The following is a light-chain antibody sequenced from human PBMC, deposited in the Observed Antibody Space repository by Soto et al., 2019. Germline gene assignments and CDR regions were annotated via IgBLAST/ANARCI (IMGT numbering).Light chain of an antibody. CDR1: QRISSW. Sequence: DIQMTQSPSILSASVGDRVTITCRASQRISSWLAWYQQKPGKAPKLLIFEASTLESWVPSRFSGSGSGTKFTLSISGLLPDDFATYYCQQYNTYPCTFGQGTKVEIK. V-gene: IGKV1-5*03. CDR3: QQYNTYPCT. J-gene: IGKJ1*01. CDR2: EAS.